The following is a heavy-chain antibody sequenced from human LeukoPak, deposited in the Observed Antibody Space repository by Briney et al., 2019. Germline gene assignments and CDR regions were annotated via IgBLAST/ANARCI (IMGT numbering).Heavy chain of an antibody. D-gene: IGHD3-9*01. CDR3: ARDLRYFDWLSELGAFDI. CDR1: GYTFTGYY. V-gene: IGHV1-18*04. Sequence: ASVKVSCKASGYTFTGYYMHWVRQAPGQGLEWMGWISAYNGNTNYAQKLQGRVTMTTDTSTSTAYMELRSLRSDDTAVYYCARDLRYFDWLSELGAFDIWGQGTMVTVSS. CDR2: ISAYNGNT. J-gene: IGHJ3*02.